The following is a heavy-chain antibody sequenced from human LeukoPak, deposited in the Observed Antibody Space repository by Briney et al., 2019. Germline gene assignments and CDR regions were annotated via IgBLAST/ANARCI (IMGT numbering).Heavy chain of an antibody. CDR1: GGTFSSYA. J-gene: IGHJ4*02. CDR2: IIPILGMA. Sequence: SVKVSCKASGGTFSSYAISWVRQAPGQGLEWMGRIIPILGMANYAQKFQGRVTITADKSTSTAYMELSSLRSEDTAVYYCARGDHYDYVWGSYRYPYFDYWGQGTLVTVSS. D-gene: IGHD3-16*02. CDR3: ARGDHYDYVWGSYRYPYFDY. V-gene: IGHV1-69*04.